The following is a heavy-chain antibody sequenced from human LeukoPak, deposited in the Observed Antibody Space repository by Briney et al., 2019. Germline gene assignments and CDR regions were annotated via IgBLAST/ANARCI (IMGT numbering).Heavy chain of an antibody. CDR3: AIRAAGSYFDY. J-gene: IGHJ4*02. CDR2: ISSSGGST. Sequence: GGSLRLSCAASGVTFSSYAMTWVPQAPGKGRDWVSGISSSGGSTYYADSVKGRFTISRDNSKNPLYMKMNSLRAEDTAVYYCAIRAAGSYFDYWGQGTPVTVSS. D-gene: IGHD1-26*01. CDR1: GVTFSSYA. V-gene: IGHV3-23*01.